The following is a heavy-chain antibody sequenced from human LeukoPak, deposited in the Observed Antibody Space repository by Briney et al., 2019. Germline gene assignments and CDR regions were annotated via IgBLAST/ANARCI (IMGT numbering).Heavy chain of an antibody. CDR3: AKDGAWLRFDD. CDR1: GFTFSSYS. J-gene: IGHJ4*02. V-gene: IGHV3-23*01. D-gene: IGHD5-12*01. Sequence: PGGSLRPSCAASGFTFSSYSMNWVRQAPGKGLEWVSGISPGGGPTYYADSVKGRFTISRDDSKNTLYLQMKNLRAEDTAVYYCAKDGAWLRFDDWGQGTLVTVSS. CDR2: ISPGGGPT.